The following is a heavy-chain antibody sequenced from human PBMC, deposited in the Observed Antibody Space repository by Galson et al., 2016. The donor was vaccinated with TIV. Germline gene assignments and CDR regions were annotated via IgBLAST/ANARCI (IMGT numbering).Heavy chain of an antibody. CDR2: IIPLFGEA. V-gene: IGHV1-69*01. J-gene: IGHJ6*02. Sequence: SCKASGGTFGSFVVTWVRQAPGQGLEWMGGIIPLFGEAHYAQKFQGRVTISADESTSTVYMELRSLGSGDTAVYYCAKCRNTAMDTYYYYYGLDVWGQGTTVTVSS. CDR1: GGTFGSFV. CDR3: AKCRNTAMDTYYYYYGLDV. D-gene: IGHD5-18*01.